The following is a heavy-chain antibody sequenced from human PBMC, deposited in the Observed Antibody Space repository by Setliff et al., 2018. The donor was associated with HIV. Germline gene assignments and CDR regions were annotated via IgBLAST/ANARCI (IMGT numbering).Heavy chain of an antibody. Sequence: ASVKVSCKASGYTFTSYAMHWVRQAPGQRFEWMGWINVGNGNIRYSQKFRGRVAITRDTSASTAYMELSSLGSEDTAVYYCARGYYNSGNYFEYWGQGTQVTVSS. CDR3: ARGYYNSGNYFEY. V-gene: IGHV1-3*01. CDR1: GYTFTSYA. D-gene: IGHD1-20*01. J-gene: IGHJ4*02. CDR2: INVGNGNI.